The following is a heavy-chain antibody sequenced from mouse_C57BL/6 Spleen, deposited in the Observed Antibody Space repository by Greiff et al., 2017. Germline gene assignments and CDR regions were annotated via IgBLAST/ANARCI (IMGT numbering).Heavy chain of an antibody. CDR2: ILPGSGGT. D-gene: IGHD2-2*01. J-gene: IGHJ2*01. CDR3: ASKGIYYPYAWDV. CDR1: GYTFTGYW. V-gene: IGHV1-9*01. Sequence: QVQLQQSGAELMKPGASVKLSCKATGYTFTGYWIEWVKQRPGHGLEWIGEILPGSGGTNYNEKFKGKATFTADTSSNTAYMQLSSLTPEDSAIYFCASKGIYYPYAWDVWRQGTTLSVSS.